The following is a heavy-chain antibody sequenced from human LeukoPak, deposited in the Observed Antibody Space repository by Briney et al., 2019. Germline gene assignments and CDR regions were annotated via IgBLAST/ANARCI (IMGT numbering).Heavy chain of an antibody. V-gene: IGHV1-8*02. D-gene: IGHD3-10*01. CDR2: MNPNSGDT. J-gene: IGHJ4*02. Sequence: GASVKVSCKASGYTFTSYGISWVRQAPGQGLEWMGWMNPNSGDTQYAQKFQGRVTMTRDTSISTAYLELSSLRSEDTAVFYCGRESGFYGSGTRYWGQGTLVTVSS. CDR3: GRESGFYGSGTRY. CDR1: GYTFTSYG.